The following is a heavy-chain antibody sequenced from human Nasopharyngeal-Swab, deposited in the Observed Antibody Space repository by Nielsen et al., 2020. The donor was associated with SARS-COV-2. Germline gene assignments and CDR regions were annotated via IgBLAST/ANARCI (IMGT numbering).Heavy chain of an antibody. CDR3: ARVAAAGTLYYYYYMDV. CDR2: INSDGSST. V-gene: IGHV3-74*01. CDR1: GFTFSSYW. J-gene: IGHJ6*03. Sequence: GESLKISCAASGFTFSSYWMHWVRQAPGKGLVWVSRINSDGSSTSYADSVKGRFTISRDNAKNTLYLQMNSLRAEDTAVYYCARVAAAGTLYYYYYMDVWGKGITVTVSS. D-gene: IGHD6-13*01.